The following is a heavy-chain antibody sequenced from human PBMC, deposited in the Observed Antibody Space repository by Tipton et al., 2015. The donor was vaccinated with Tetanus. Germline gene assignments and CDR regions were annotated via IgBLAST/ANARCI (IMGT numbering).Heavy chain of an antibody. D-gene: IGHD6-25*01. J-gene: IGHJ4*02. CDR1: GFIVSSHY. V-gene: IGHV3-53*01. CDR2: MYSGGDT. CDR3: VSGSALDS. Sequence: SLRLSCVASGFIVSSHYMSWVRQAPGKGLEWVSVMYSGGDTYYVDSVKGRFTISRDNAKNSLFLEMNSLRADDTAVHYCVSGSALDSWGQGTLITVSS.